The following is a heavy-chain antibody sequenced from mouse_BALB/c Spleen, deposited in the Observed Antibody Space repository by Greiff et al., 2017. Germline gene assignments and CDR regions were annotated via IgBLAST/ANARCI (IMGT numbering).Heavy chain of an antibody. CDR1: GFTFTDYY. J-gene: IGHJ2*01. CDR3: ARETYYFDY. V-gene: IGHV7-3*02. Sequence: DVKLVESGGGLVQPGGSLRLSCATSGFTFTDYYMSWVRQPPGKALEWLGFIRNKANGYTTEYSASVKGRFTISRDNSQSILYLQMNTLRAEDSATYYCARETYYFDYWGQGTTLTVSS. CDR2: IRNKANGYTT.